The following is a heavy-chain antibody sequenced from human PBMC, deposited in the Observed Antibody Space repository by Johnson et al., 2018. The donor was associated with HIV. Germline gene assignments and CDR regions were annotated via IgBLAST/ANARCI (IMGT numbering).Heavy chain of an antibody. CDR2: VRSDGSNE. CDR1: GFDFSSVT. Sequence: QVQLVESGGGVVQPGGSLRLSCAASGFDFSSVTMYWVRQPPGKGLEWVAFVRSDGSNEYYEDSVEGGSTISRDNSRNTLSLELSNLRSDDTAVYYCAKAQRNYRGALDVWGQGTLVTVSS. J-gene: IGHJ3*01. V-gene: IGHV3-30*02. CDR3: AKAQRNYRGALDV. D-gene: IGHD1-7*01.